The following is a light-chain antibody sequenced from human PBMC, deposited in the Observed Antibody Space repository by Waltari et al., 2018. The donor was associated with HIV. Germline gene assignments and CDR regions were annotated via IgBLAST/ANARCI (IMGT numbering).Light chain of an antibody. J-gene: IGKJ1*01. V-gene: IGKV1-39*01. CDR1: QSISNY. Sequence: DIQMTQSPSSLSVSVGYRVTIPCRASQSISNYLCWYRQKPGKAPKLLIYTASSLQSWVPSRLSGSGSGTDFTLTMSSLQPEDIATDYGQQGYSTRPAVGQGTKVESK. CDR3: QQGYSTRPA. CDR2: TAS.